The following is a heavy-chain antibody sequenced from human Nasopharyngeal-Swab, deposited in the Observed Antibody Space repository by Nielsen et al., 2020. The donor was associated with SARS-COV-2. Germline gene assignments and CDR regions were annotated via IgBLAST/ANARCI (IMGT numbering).Heavy chain of an antibody. J-gene: IGHJ6*02. V-gene: IGHV3-23*01. CDR2: ISGSGGST. D-gene: IGHD6-19*01. CDR1: GFTFSSYA. CDR3: AKDDRRSQWLVDYYYGMDV. Sequence: GGSLRLSCAASGFTFSSYAMSWVRQAPGKGLEWVSAISGSGGSTYDADSVKGRFTISRDNSKNTLYLQMNRLRAEDTAVYYCAKDDRRSQWLVDYYYGMDVWDQGTTVTVSS.